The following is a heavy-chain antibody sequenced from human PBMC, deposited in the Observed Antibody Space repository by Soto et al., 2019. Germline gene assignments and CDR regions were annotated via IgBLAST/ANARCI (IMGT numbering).Heavy chain of an antibody. J-gene: IGHJ4*02. Sequence: SETLSLTCTVSGGSISSGDYYWSWIRQPPGKGLEWIGNIYYSGSTYYNPSLKSRVTISVDTSKNQFSLKLSSVTAADTAVYYCASTLGYCSGGSCYALLLLGYWGQGTLVTVSS. V-gene: IGHV4-30-4*01. CDR3: ASTLGYCSGGSCYALLLLGY. CDR1: GGSISSGDYY. CDR2: IYYSGST. D-gene: IGHD2-15*01.